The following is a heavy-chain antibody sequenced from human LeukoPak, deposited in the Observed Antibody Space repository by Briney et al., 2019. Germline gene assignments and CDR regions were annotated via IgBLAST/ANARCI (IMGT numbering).Heavy chain of an antibody. Sequence: GGSLRLSCAASGFTFDDYTMHWVRQAPGKGLEWVSLISWDGGSTYYADSVKGRFTISRDNSKNSLYLQMNSLRTEDSALYYCANLNSVGYWGQGTLVTVSS. CDR3: ANLNSVGY. CDR2: ISWDGGST. D-gene: IGHD1-7*01. CDR1: GFTFDDYT. V-gene: IGHV3-43*01. J-gene: IGHJ4*02.